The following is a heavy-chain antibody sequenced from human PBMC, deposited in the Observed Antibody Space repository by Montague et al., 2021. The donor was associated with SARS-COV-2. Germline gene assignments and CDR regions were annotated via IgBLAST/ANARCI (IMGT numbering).Heavy chain of an antibody. CDR2: KYDSGST. V-gene: IGHV4-31*03. J-gene: IGHJ3*02. Sequence: TLSLTCTVSGGSISNGGYTCICIRQHPGKGLEWIVYKYDSGSTYYNPSLTSRVTMSLDTSKNQFSLKLSSVTAADTAVYYCARGDGVVVAAPYIWGQGTMVTVSS. CDR3: ARGDGVVVAAPYI. CDR1: GGSISNGGYT. D-gene: IGHD2-15*01.